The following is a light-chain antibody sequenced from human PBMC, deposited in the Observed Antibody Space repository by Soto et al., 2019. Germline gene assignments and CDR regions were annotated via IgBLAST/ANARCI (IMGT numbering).Light chain of an antibody. Sequence: EIQMTQSPSSLSASVGDRVTLTCRASQSISSYFNWYQQKPGKDHKLLIYAAYSLQSGVPSRFSGSGSGTDFTLTISSLQPEDFATYYCQKSYSTSWTCGQGTKGDIK. CDR1: QSISSY. J-gene: IGKJ1*01. V-gene: IGKV1-39*01. CDR3: QKSYSTSWT. CDR2: AAY.